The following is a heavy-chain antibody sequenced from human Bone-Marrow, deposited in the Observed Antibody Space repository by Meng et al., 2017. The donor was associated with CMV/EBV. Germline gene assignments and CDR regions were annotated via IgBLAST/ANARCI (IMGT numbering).Heavy chain of an antibody. J-gene: IGHJ4*02. V-gene: IGHV3-30*04. CDR1: GLTFSSYA. D-gene: IGHD3-22*01. Sequence: GGFLRLPCAASGLTFSSYARYWVRQAPGKGLEWVAVISYDGSNKYYADSVKGRFTISRDNSKNTLYLQMNSLRAEDTAVYYCEREGGKYYYDSSGIDYWGQGTMVTVSS. CDR3: EREGGKYYYDSSGIDY. CDR2: ISYDGSNK.